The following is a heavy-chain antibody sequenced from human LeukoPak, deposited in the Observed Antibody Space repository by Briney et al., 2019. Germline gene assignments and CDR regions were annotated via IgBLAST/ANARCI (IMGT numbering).Heavy chain of an antibody. D-gene: IGHD1-26*01. CDR1: GFTFSSHW. CDR2: IKQDGSEK. Sequence: PGGSLRLSCAASGFTFSSHWMSWVRQAPGKGLEWVANIKQDGSEKYYVDSVKGRFTISRDNAKNSLYLQMNSLRAEDTAVYYCARDTRGTYSWGQGTLVTVSS. J-gene: IGHJ4*02. CDR3: ARDTRGTYS. V-gene: IGHV3-7*01.